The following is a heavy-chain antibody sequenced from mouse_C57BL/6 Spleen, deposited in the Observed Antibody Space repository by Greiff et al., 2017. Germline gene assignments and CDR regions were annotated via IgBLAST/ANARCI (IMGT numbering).Heavy chain of an antibody. Sequence: LQQSGAELVRPGASVTLSCKASGYTFTDYEMHWVKQTPVHGLEWIGAIDPETGGTAYNQKFKGKAILTADKSSSPAYMALRRLTSEDSAVYYCTRGEGTYYYAMDYWGQGTSVTVSS. CDR1: GYTFTDYE. J-gene: IGHJ4*01. V-gene: IGHV1-15*01. CDR3: TRGEGTYYYAMDY. D-gene: IGHD2-14*01. CDR2: IDPETGGT.